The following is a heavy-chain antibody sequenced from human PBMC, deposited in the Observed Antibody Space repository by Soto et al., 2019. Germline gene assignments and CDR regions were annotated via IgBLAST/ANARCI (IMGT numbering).Heavy chain of an antibody. CDR2: IIPIFGTA. CDR3: AREGYTSGSYWGTCDY. V-gene: IGHV1-69*01. J-gene: IGHJ4*02. CDR1: GGTFSSYA. D-gene: IGHD1-26*01. Sequence: QVQLVQSGAEVKKPGSSVKVSCKASGGTFSSYAISWVRQAPGQGLEWMGGIIPIFGTANYAQKFQGRVRITADESTSTAYMELSSRRSEDTAVYYCAREGYTSGSYWGTCDYWGQGTLVTASS.